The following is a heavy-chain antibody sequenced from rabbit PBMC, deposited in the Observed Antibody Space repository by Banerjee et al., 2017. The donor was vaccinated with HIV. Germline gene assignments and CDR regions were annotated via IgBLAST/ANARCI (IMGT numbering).Heavy chain of an antibody. V-gene: IGHV1S40*01. Sequence: QSLEESGGDLVKPGASLTLTCTASGFSFSTGYYMCWVRQAPGKGLEWIACIYAGSSGSTYYANWAKGRFTISKTSSTTVTLQMTSLTAADTATYFCARDATGSRYYFFNLWGPGTLVTVS. J-gene: IGHJ4*01. CDR1: GFSFSTGYY. CDR3: ARDATGSRYYFFNL. CDR2: IYAGSSGST. D-gene: IGHD8-1*01.